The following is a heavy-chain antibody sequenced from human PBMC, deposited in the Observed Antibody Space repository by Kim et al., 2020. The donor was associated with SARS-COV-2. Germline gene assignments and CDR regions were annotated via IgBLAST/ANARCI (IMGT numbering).Heavy chain of an antibody. Sequence: APVKGRFTISSDNSKNTLYLQMTSLRAEDTAVYYCAKDRVASYTVTTFDYWGQGTLVTVSS. V-gene: IGHV3-23*01. J-gene: IGHJ4*02. D-gene: IGHD4-17*01. CDR3: AKDRVASYTVTTFDY.